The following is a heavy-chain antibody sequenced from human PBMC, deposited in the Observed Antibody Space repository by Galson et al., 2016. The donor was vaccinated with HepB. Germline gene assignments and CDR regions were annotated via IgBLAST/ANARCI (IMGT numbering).Heavy chain of an antibody. CDR2: IYQTGTA. CDR3: TRGTLGTVATMAFDY. J-gene: IGHJ4*02. D-gene: IGHD4/OR15-4a*01. Sequence: SETLSLTCAVSDGSITNNYWWSWVRQSPGKGLEWIGEIYQTGTAHYNPSFTSRATISVDKSKNQISLRLVSVTAADTAVYYCTRGTLGTVATMAFDYWGQGTLVRVTS. V-gene: IGHV4-4*02. CDR1: DGSITNNYW.